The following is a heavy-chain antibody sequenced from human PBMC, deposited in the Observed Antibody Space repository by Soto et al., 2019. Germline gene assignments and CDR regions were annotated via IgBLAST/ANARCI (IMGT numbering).Heavy chain of an antibody. CDR1: GGTFISHA. CDR2: IIPIFGTA. CDR3: ARYWELLRSDY. Sequence: SVKVSCKASGGTFISHAISWVRQAPGQGLEWMGGIIPIFGTANYAQKLQGRVTMTTDKSTSTAYMELRSLRSDDTAVYYCARYWELLRSDYWVQGTLVTVSS. D-gene: IGHD1-26*01. J-gene: IGHJ4*02. V-gene: IGHV1-69*05.